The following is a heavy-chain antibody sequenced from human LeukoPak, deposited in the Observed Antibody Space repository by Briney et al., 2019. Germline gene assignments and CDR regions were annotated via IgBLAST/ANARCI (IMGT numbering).Heavy chain of an antibody. V-gene: IGHV4-59*01. CDR3: AGGGDSGGYYYPMFNY. CDR1: GGSISNYY. J-gene: IGHJ4*02. CDR2: IYYTGGT. Sequence: SETLSLTCTVSGGSISNYYWSWIRQPPGKGLEWIGYIYYTGGTNYNLSLKSRVTISVDTSKNQFSLKLSSLTAADTAVYYCAGGGDSGGYYYPMFNYWGQGTLVTVSS. D-gene: IGHD3-22*01.